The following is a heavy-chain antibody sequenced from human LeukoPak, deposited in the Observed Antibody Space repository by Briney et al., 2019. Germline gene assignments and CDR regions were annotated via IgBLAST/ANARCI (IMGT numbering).Heavy chain of an antibody. CDR3: SRDPGRGWSGGGFHS. D-gene: IGHD6-19*01. J-gene: IGHJ3*02. Sequence: SSETLTFTCTVSGGSINNYYWSWLRQPPGKGLEWIGYMYYSGSTNYNPSLKRRVTISGDKSKNQFSLKLSPLTAPGPALFYLSRDPGRGWSGGGFHSWGQETMV. CDR2: MYYSGST. CDR1: GGSINNYY. V-gene: IGHV4-59*12.